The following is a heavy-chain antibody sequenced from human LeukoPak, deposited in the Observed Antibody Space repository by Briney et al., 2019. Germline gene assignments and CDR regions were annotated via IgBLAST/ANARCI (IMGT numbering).Heavy chain of an antibody. CDR1: GGSISSYY. CDR3: ARAAGTYYYDTSGYYRPDHYFDY. CDR2: IYYSGST. D-gene: IGHD3-22*01. Sequence: PSETLSPTCTVSGGSISSYYWSWIRQPPGKGLEWIGYIYYSGSTNYNPSLKSRVTISVDTSKNKFSLKVSSVTAADTAVYYCARAAGTYYYDTSGYYRPDHYFDYWGQGTLVTVSS. V-gene: IGHV4-59*01. J-gene: IGHJ4*02.